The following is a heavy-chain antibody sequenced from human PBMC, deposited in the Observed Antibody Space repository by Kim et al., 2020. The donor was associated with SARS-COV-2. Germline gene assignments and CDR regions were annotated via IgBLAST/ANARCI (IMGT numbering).Heavy chain of an antibody. CDR1: GYTFTSYA. CDR2: INTNTGNP. Sequence: ASVKVSCKASGYTFTSYAMNWVRQAPGQGLEWMGWINTNTGNPAYAQGFTGRFVFSLDTSVSTAYLQIISLKAEDTAVYYCARLYCSSTSCYTPLYYSYYYIDVWGKGTTVTVSS. D-gene: IGHD2-2*02. CDR3: ARLYCSSTSCYTPLYYSYYYIDV. J-gene: IGHJ6*03. V-gene: IGHV7-4-1*02.